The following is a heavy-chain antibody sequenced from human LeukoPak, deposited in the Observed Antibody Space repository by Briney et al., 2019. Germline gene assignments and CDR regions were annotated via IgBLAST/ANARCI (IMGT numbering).Heavy chain of an antibody. D-gene: IGHD2-2*01. J-gene: IGHJ3*02. V-gene: IGHV6-1*01. CDR1: GDSVSSNSAA. CDR2: TYYRSKWYN. Sequence: SQTLSLTCAISGDSVSSNSAAWNWIRQSPSRGLEWLGRTYYRSKWYNDYAVSVKSRITINPDTSKNQFSLQLNSVTPEDTAVYYCARWADIVVVPAARAVAFVIWGQGTMVTVSS. CDR3: ARWADIVVVPAARAVAFVI.